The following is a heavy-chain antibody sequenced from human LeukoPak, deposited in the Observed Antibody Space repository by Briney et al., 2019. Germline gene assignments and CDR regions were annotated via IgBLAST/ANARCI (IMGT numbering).Heavy chain of an antibody. D-gene: IGHD1-26*01. Sequence: GGSLRLSCAASGFNFRNYGIHWVRQAPGKGLEWVAFILSDGSKTYYAGSVKGRFTISRDNSKNTLYLQMNSLRDDDTAVYYCTEWELLPSADYWGQGALVTVSS. J-gene: IGHJ4*02. CDR2: ILSDGSKT. V-gene: IGHV3-30*02. CDR3: TEWELLPSADY. CDR1: GFNFRNYG.